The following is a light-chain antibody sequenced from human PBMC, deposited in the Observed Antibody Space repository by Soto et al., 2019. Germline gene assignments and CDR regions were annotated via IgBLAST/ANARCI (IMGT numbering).Light chain of an antibody. Sequence: EIVLTQSPATLSLSPGEGATLSCRASQSVSSYLAWYQQKPGQAPRLLIYDASNRATGIPARFSGSGSGTDFTLTISSLEPGDFAVYYCQQYYTWPITFGGGTKVEIK. J-gene: IGKJ4*01. V-gene: IGKV3-11*01. CDR3: QQYYTWPIT. CDR1: QSVSSY. CDR2: DAS.